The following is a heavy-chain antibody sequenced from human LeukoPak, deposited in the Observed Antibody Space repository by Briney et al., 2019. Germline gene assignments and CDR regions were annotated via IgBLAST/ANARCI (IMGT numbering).Heavy chain of an antibody. J-gene: IGHJ6*02. D-gene: IGHD6-13*01. CDR1: GYTFTSYG. CDR2: ISAYNGNT. CDR3: ARDLIAAGGDYYYYGMDV. V-gene: IGHV1-18*01. Sequence: ASVKVSCKASGYTFTSYGISWVRQAPGQGLEWMGWISAYNGNTNYGQKRQGRVTMTTDTSTSTAYMELRRLRSDDTAVYYCARDLIAAGGDYYYYGMDVWGQGTTVTVSS.